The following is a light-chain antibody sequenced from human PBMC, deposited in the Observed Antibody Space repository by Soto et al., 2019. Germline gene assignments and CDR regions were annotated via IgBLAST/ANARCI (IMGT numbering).Light chain of an antibody. J-gene: IGKJ2*02. CDR1: QSVSSSS. V-gene: IGKV3-20*01. Sequence: EVVLTQSPGTLSLSPGERATLSCRASQSVSSSSLAWYQQKPGQAPRLLIYGASSRATGIPDRFSGSGSGTDFTLTISRLEPEDFAVYYCQQYGTSPPCTFGQGTTLESK. CDR2: GAS. CDR3: QQYGTSPPCT.